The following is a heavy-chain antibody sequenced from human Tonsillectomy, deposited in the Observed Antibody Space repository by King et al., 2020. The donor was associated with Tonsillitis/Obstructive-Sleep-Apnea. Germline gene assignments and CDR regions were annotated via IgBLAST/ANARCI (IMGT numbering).Heavy chain of an antibody. J-gene: IGHJ6*02. CDR3: AKDVDIAGFNGMDV. CDR2: ISWDGGST. D-gene: IGHD5-12*01. Sequence: VQLVESGGVVVQPGGSLRLSCAASGFTFDDFAMHWVRQAPGKGLEWVSLISWDGGSTYYADSVKGRFIISRDNSKNSLYLQMNSLRAEDTALYFCAKDVDIAGFNGMDVWGQGTTVTVS. V-gene: IGHV3-43D*03. CDR1: GFTFDDFA.